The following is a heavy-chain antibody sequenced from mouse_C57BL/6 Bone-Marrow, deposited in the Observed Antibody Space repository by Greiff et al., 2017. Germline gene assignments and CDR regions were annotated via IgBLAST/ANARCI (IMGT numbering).Heavy chain of an antibody. V-gene: IGHV3-6*01. Sequence: EVKLQESGPGLVKPSQSLSLTCSVTGYSITSGYYWNWIRQFPGNKLEWMGYISYDGSNNYNPSLKNRISITRDTSKNQFFLKLNSVTTEDTATYYCARDGHYGSNSGWFAYWGQGTLVTVSA. CDR3: ARDGHYGSNSGWFAY. D-gene: IGHD1-1*01. J-gene: IGHJ3*01. CDR2: ISYDGSN. CDR1: GYSITSGYY.